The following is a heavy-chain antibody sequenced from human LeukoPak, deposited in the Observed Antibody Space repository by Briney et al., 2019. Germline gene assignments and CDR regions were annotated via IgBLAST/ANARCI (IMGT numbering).Heavy chain of an antibody. CDR2: ISGSDGTST. V-gene: IGHV3-23*01. CDR1: GFTFSSYA. D-gene: IGHD4-4*01. J-gene: IGHJ4*02. CDR3: ARDTGYSNYDY. Sequence: PGGSLRLSCAASGFTFSSYAMSWVRQAPGKGLEWVSAISGSDGTSTTYADSVKGRFTISRDNAKNTLYLQMNSLRADDTAMYYCARDTGYSNYDYWGQGTLVTVSS.